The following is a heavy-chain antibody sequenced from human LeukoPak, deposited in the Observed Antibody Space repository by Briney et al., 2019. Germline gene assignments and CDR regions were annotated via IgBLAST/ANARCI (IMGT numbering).Heavy chain of an antibody. J-gene: IGHJ1*01. CDR1: GFTFSSYE. CDR3: ARVAYDYVWGSYRPDVGYFQH. CDR2: ISSSGSTI. Sequence: HPGGSLRLSCAASGFTFSSYEMNWVRQAPGKGLEWVSYISSSGSTIYYADSVKGRFTISRDNAKNSLYLQMNSLRAEDTAVYYCARVAYDYVWGSYRPDVGYFQHWGQGTLVTVSS. V-gene: IGHV3-48*03. D-gene: IGHD3-16*02.